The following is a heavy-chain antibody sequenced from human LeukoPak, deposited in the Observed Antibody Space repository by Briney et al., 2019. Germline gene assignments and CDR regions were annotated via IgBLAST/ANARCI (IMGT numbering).Heavy chain of an antibody. Sequence: SETLSLTCAVSGGSISSGGYSWSWIRQPPGKGQEWIGYISYSGSTNYNPTLKSRVTILVDTSKNQFSLKLSSVTAADTAVYYCARRGDYVDSWGQGTLVTVSS. V-gene: IGHV4-61*08. CDR2: ISYSGST. D-gene: IGHD3-16*01. J-gene: IGHJ4*02. CDR1: GGSISSGGYS. CDR3: ARRGDYVDS.